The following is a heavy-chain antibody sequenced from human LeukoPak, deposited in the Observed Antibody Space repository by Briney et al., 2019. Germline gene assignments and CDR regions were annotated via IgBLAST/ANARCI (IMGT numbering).Heavy chain of an antibody. D-gene: IGHD6-19*01. CDR2: ISRSSSYI. V-gene: IGHV3-21*01. CDR1: GFTFSSYS. Sequence: GGSLRLSCAASGFTFSSYSMTWVRQAPGKGLEGVSSISRSSSYIYYADSGKGRFTISRDNGKNSLYLQMNSLRAEDTAVYYCARDRAVAGNSFDYWGQGTLVTVSS. CDR3: ARDRAVAGNSFDY. J-gene: IGHJ4*02.